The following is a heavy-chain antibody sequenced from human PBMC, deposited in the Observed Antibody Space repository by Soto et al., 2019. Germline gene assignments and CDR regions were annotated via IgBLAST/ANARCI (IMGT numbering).Heavy chain of an antibody. CDR3: ARGSTDSYPGRRIIDV. J-gene: IGHJ4*02. Sequence: PGGSLRLSCVASGLTLGSRAMSWVRQAPGEGLQWVSTITATRGDAKNADSVRGRFVISRDNSKKTLYLQMTSLTAEDSAMYYCARGSTDSYPGRRIIDVWGRGTLVTVFS. V-gene: IGHV3-23*01. D-gene: IGHD3-10*01. CDR2: ITATRGDA. CDR1: GLTLGSRA.